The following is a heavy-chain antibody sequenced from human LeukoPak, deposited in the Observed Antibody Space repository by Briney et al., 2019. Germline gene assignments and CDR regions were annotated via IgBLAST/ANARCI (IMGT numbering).Heavy chain of an antibody. CDR2: IYYSGST. CDR3: ARLIRGYEFLDY. CDR1: GFTFSSYW. D-gene: IGHD5-12*01. V-gene: IGHV4-39*01. Sequence: GSLRLSCAASGFTFSSYWMSWVRQPPGKGLEWIGSIYYSGSTYYNPSLKSRVTISVDTSKNQFSLKLSSVTAADTAVYYCARLIRGYEFLDYWGQGTLVTVSS. J-gene: IGHJ4*02.